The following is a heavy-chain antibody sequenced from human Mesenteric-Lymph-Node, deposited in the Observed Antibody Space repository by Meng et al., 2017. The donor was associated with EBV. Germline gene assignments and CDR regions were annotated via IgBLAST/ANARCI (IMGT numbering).Heavy chain of an antibody. Sequence: GAVVKKPGAPVRFSCKASVYPFNTYGFTWVRQAPGQGLEWMGWISAYNRNTDYAQIFRGRVTMTTDTSTSTAYLDLRSLTSDDTAVYYCARVSDYDSSGLDYWGQGTLVTVSS. CDR2: ISAYNRNT. J-gene: IGHJ4*02. CDR1: VYPFNTYG. D-gene: IGHD3-22*01. V-gene: IGHV1-18*01. CDR3: ARVSDYDSSGLDY.